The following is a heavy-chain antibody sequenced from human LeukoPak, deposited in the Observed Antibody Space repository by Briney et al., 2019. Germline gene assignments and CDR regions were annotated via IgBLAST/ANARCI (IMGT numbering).Heavy chain of an antibody. CDR3: ARDNGIAVADTLYYFDY. D-gene: IGHD6-19*01. V-gene: IGHV1-2*02. J-gene: IGHJ4*02. Sequence: GASVKVSCKASGYTFTGYYMHWVRQAPGQGLEWMGWINPNSGGTNYAQKFQGRVTMTRDTSISTAYMELSRLRSDDTAVYYCARDNGIAVADTLYYFDYWGQGTLVTVSS. CDR2: INPNSGGT. CDR1: GYTFTGYY.